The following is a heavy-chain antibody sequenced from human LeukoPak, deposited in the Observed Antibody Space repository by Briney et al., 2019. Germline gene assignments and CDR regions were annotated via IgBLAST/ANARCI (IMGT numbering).Heavy chain of an antibody. CDR3: ARSRYGDYGLSDY. V-gene: IGHV4-59*08. J-gene: IGHJ4*02. CDR1: GGSISSYY. CDR2: IYYSGST. D-gene: IGHD4-17*01. Sequence: SETLSLTCTVSGGSISSYYWSWIRQPPGKGLEWIGYIYYSGSTNYNPSLKSRVTISVDTSKNQFSLKLSFVTAADTAVYYCARSRYGDYGLSDYWGQGTLVTVSS.